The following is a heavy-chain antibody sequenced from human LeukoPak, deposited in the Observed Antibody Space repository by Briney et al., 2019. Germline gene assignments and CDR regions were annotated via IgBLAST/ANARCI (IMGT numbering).Heavy chain of an antibody. CDR1: GYTFTSYA. CDR3: ATELGYYFDH. D-gene: IGHD3-10*01. J-gene: IGHJ4*02. Sequence: GASVKVSCKASGYTFTSYAMHWVRQAPGQRLERMGWINAGNGYTKYSQKFQGRVTITRDTSASTAYMELSSLRSEDTAVYYCATELGYYFDHWGQGTLVTVSS. CDR2: INAGNGYT. V-gene: IGHV1-3*01.